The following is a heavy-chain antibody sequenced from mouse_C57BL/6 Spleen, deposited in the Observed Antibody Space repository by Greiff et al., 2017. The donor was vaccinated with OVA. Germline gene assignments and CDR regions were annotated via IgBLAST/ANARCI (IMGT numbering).Heavy chain of an antibody. CDR1: GYTFTDYE. V-gene: IGHV1-15*01. D-gene: IGHD1-1*01. CDR3: TRKGYYGSSSFAY. CDR2: IDPETGGT. Sequence: VQLQQSGAELVRPGASVTLSCKASGYTFTDYEMHWVKQTPVHGLEWIGAIDPETGGTAYNQKFKGKATLTADKSSSTAYMELSSLTSEDSAVYYCTRKGYYGSSSFAYWGQGTLVTVSA. J-gene: IGHJ3*01.